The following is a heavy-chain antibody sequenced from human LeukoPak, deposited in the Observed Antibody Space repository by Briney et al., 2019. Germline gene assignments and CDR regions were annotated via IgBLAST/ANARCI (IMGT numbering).Heavy chain of an antibody. D-gene: IGHD5-12*01. CDR3: AKDRGYDLGPDY. J-gene: IGHJ4*02. Sequence: GGSLRLSCAASGFTFSSYGMHWVRQAPGKGLEWVAVISYDGSNKYYADSMKGRFTISRDNSKNTLYLQMNSLRAEDTAVYYCAKDRGYDLGPDYWGQGTLVTVSS. CDR1: GFTFSSYG. V-gene: IGHV3-30*18. CDR2: ISYDGSNK.